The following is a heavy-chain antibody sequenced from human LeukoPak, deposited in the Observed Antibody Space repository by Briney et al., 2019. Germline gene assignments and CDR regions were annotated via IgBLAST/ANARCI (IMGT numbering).Heavy chain of an antibody. CDR1: GGTFSSYA. J-gene: IGHJ4*02. D-gene: IGHD5-12*01. V-gene: IGHV1-69*04. CDR2: IIPILGIA. Sequence: SVKVSCKASGGTFSSYAISWVRQAPGQGLEWMGRIIPILGIANYAQKFQGRVTIAADKSTSTAYMELSSLRSEDTAVYYCASDVDIVATDWVAYWGQGTLVTVSS. CDR3: ASDVDIVATDWVAY.